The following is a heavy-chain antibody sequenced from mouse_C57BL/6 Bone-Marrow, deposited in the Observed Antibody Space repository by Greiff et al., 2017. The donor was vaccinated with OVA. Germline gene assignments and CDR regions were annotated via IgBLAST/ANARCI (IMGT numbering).Heavy chain of an antibody. J-gene: IGHJ4*01. CDR1: GYTFTDYY. CDR3: ASLYYGNYKGAMDY. CDR2: IYPGSGNT. D-gene: IGHD2-1*01. V-gene: IGHV1-76*01. Sequence: VQLQQSGAELVRPGASVKLSCKASGYTFTDYYINWVKQRPGQGLEWIARIYPGSGNTYYNEKFKGKATLTAEKSSSTAYMQLSSLTSEDSAVYFCASLYYGNYKGAMDYWGQGTSVTVSS.